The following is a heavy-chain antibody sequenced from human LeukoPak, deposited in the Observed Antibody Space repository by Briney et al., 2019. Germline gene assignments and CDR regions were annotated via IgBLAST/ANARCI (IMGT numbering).Heavy chain of an antibody. V-gene: IGHV4-39*07. CDR3: ARETNWNHRWFDP. D-gene: IGHD1-1*01. Sequence: PSETLSLTCTVSGGSISSSSYYWGWIRQPPGKGLEWIGSIYYSGSTYYNPSLKSRVTISVDTSKNQFSLKLSSVTAADTAVYYCARETNWNHRWFDPWGQGTLVTVSS. J-gene: IGHJ5*02. CDR2: IYYSGST. CDR1: GGSISSSSYY.